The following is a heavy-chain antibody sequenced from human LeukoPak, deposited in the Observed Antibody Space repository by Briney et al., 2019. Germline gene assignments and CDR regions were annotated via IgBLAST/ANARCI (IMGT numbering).Heavy chain of an antibody. CDR2: ILENGSNQ. J-gene: IGHJ4*02. CDR1: GFTFSNYI. V-gene: IGHV3-30*04. D-gene: IGHD6-19*01. Sequence: GGSLRLSCAASGFTFSNYIMHWVRQAPGKGLDWVAVILENGSNQYYADSVKGRFTISRDNSKNTLFLQMNSLRGEDTAMYYCARVQGGGYRTADYWGQGPLVTVSS. CDR3: ARVQGGGYRTADY.